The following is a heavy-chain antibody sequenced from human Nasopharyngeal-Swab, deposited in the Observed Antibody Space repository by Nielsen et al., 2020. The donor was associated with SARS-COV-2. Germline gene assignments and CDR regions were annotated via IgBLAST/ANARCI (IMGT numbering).Heavy chain of an antibody. CDR2: ISGSGGST. CDR3: AKDQGIAAAGPTRGKYFQH. V-gene: IGHV3-23*01. D-gene: IGHD6-13*01. Sequence: GESLKISCAASGFTFSSYAMSWVRQAPGKGLEWVSVISGSGGSTYYADSVKGRFTISRDNSKNTLYWQMNSLTAEDTAVYYCAKDQGIAAAGPTRGKYFQHWGQGTLVTVSS. J-gene: IGHJ1*01. CDR1: GFTFSSYA.